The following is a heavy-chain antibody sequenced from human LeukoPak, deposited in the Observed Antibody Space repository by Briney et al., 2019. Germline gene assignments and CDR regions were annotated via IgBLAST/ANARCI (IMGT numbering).Heavy chain of an antibody. Sequence: PSETLSLTCAVYGGSFSGYYWSWIRQPPGKGLEWIGEINHSGSTNYNPSLKSRVTISVDTSKNQFSLKLSSVTAADTAVYYCAREGSSSSWYGYYYYYMDVWGKGTTVTVSS. CDR3: AREGSSSSWYGYYYYYMDV. D-gene: IGHD6-13*01. CDR2: INHSGST. V-gene: IGHV4-34*01. CDR1: GGSFSGYY. J-gene: IGHJ6*03.